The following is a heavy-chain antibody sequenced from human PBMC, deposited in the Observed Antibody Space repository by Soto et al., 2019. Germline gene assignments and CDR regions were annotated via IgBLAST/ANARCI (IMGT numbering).Heavy chain of an antibody. CDR1: GFTVSSNY. J-gene: IGHJ5*02. Sequence: HPGGSLRLSCAASGFTVSSNYMSWVRQAPGKGLEWVSVIYSGGSTYYADSVKGRFTISRDNSKNTLYLQMNSLRAEDTAVYYCARVNYDFWSGYQNWFDPWGQGTLVTVSS. V-gene: IGHV3-53*01. D-gene: IGHD3-3*01. CDR2: IYSGGST. CDR3: ARVNYDFWSGYQNWFDP.